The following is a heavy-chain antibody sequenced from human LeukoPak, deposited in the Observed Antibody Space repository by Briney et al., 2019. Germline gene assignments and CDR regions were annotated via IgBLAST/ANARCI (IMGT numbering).Heavy chain of an antibody. CDR2: INPNSGGT. CDR3: ARLSLLLPDAFDI. CDR1: GYTFTGYY. D-gene: IGHD1-26*01. V-gene: IGHV1-2*02. J-gene: IGHJ3*02. Sequence: GASVKVSCKASGYTFTGYYMHWVRQAPGQGLEWMGWINPNSGGTNYAQKFQGRVTMTRDTSISTAYMELSRLRSDDTAVYYCARLSLLLPDAFDIWGQGTMVTVSS.